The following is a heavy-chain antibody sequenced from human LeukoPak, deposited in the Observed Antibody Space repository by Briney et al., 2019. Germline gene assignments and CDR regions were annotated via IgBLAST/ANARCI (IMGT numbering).Heavy chain of an antibody. Sequence: ASVKVSCKASRYTFTSYYMHWVRQAPGQGLERRGIINPSGAITTYAQKFQGRFTMTSDTSTSTVYMELSSLRSEDTAVYYCARVGGSNLTGTLVYWGQGTLVTVSS. V-gene: IGHV1-46*01. CDR1: RYTFTSYY. D-gene: IGHD1-7*01. CDR3: ARVGGSNLTGTLVY. CDR2: INPSGAIT. J-gene: IGHJ4*02.